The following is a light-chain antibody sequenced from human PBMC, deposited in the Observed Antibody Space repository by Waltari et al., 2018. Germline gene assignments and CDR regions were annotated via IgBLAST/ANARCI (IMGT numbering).Light chain of an antibody. CDR3: QTWVTGIRVI. J-gene: IGLJ2*01. CDR2: VDSGGSY. CDR1: TGHSTYA. V-gene: IGLV4-69*01. Sequence: QLVLTQSPSASASLGASVPLPCTPSTGHSTYASACHPHQPDKGPRYLMKVDSGGSYTKGDGISDRFSGSSSGTERYLTISSLQSDDEADYYCQTWVTGIRVIFGGGTKLTVL.